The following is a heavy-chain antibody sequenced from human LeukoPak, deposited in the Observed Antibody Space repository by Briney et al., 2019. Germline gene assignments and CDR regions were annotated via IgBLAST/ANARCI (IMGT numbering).Heavy chain of an antibody. V-gene: IGHV1-2*02. CDR2: INPNSGGT. Sequence: GASVKVSCKASGYTFTCYYMHWVGQAPGQGLEWMGWINPNSGGTNYAQKVQGRVTITRERYNSKAYMELSRLRSDGTAVYYCARGSDAYEDLFAFDLWGQGTMVTVSS. CDR3: ARGSDAYEDLFAFDL. D-gene: IGHD5-12*01. CDR1: GYTFTCYY. J-gene: IGHJ3*01.